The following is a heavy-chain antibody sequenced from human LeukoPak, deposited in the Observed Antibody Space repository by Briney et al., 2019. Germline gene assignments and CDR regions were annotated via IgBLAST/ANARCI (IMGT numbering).Heavy chain of an antibody. V-gene: IGHV4-38-2*02. D-gene: IGHD6-19*01. CDR2: IYHSGST. Sequence: SETLSLTCTVSGYSISSGYYWGWIRQPPGKGLEWIGSIYHSGSTYYNPSLKSRVTISVDTSKNQFSLKLSSVTAADTAVYYCGLIAVAGDYYYYGMDVWGQGTTVTVSS. CDR3: GLIAVAGDYYYYGMDV. CDR1: GYSISSGYY. J-gene: IGHJ6*02.